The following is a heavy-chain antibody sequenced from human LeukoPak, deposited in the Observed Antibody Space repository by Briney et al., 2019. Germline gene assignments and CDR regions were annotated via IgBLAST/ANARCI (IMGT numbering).Heavy chain of an antibody. V-gene: IGHV4-30-4*08. CDR3: ARVGDIVVVPAAIPFDP. Sequence: SQTLSLXCTVSGGSISSGDYYWSWIRQPPGKGLEWIGYIYYSGSTYYNPSLKSRVTISVDTSKNQFSLKLSSVTAADTAVYYCARVGDIVVVPAAIPFDPWGQGTLVTVSS. D-gene: IGHD2-2*01. CDR1: GGSISSGDYY. CDR2: IYYSGST. J-gene: IGHJ5*02.